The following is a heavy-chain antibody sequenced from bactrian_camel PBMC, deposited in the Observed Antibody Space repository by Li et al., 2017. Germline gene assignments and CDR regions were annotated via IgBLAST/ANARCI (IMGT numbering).Heavy chain of an antibody. CDR3: AADPLLICSGGYPTHQYNY. V-gene: IGHV3S26*01. D-gene: IGHD2*01. J-gene: IGHJ4*01. CDR1: GLTWRRYC. CDR2: IDSGDGSA. Sequence: HVQLVESGGGLVQTGGSLRLSCASSGLTWRRYCMGWFRQAPGKRREGVAAIDSGDGSASYVDSVKGRFTVFKDNANNALYLQMNNLKPEDTAMYHCAADPLLICSGGYPTHQYNYWGQGTQVTVS.